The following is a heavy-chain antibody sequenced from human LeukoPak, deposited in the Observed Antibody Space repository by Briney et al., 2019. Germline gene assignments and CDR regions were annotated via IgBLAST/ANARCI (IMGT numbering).Heavy chain of an antibody. CDR2: IIPIFGTA. V-gene: IGHV1-69*13. D-gene: IGHD3-10*01. CDR3: ASFRGGSGHAFDI. CDR1: GGTFSSYA. J-gene: IGHJ3*02. Sequence: ASVKVSCKASGGTFSSYAISWVRQAPGQGLEWMGGIIPIFGTANYAQKFQGRVTITADESTSTAYMELSSLRSEDTAVYYCASFRGGSGHAFDIWGQRTMVTVSS.